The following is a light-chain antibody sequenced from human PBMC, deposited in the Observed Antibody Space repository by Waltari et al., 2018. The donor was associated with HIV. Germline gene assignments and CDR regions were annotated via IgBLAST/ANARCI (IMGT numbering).Light chain of an antibody. Sequence: EIVMTRSPATLSVSPGERVTLSCRASRNVNNNLAWYQQKPGQAPRLLIYGASTRATGLPARFSGSGSGTEFTLTISSLQSEDFVVYYCQQYDKWPLTFGGGTKVEIK. CDR3: QQYDKWPLT. CDR1: RNVNNN. J-gene: IGKJ4*01. CDR2: GAS. V-gene: IGKV3-15*01.